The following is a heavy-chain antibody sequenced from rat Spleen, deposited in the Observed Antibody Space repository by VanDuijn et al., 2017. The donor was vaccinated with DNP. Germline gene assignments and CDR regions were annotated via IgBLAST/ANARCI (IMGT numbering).Heavy chain of an antibody. V-gene: IGHV5-7*01. CDR3: ARQTVATGY. D-gene: IGHD1-3*01. CDR2: ITYDGGST. J-gene: IGHJ3*01. CDR1: IFTFSDYN. Sequence: EVQLVESGGGLVQPGRSLKLSCAASIFTFSDYNMAWVRQAPTKGLEWVAYITYDGGSTYYRDSVKGRFTISRDNGKSTLYLQMDSLRSEDTATYYCARQTVATGYWGQGTLVTVSS.